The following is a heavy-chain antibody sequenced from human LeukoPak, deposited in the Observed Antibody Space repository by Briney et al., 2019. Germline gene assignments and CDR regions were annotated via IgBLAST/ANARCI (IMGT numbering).Heavy chain of an antibody. D-gene: IGHD6-13*01. CDR1: GFTFDDYA. CDR2: ISWNSGSI. V-gene: IGHV3-9*01. CDR3: ASQRRRQQLVQGQPDY. J-gene: IGHJ4*02. Sequence: PGRSLRLSCAASGFTFDDYAMHWVRQAPGKGLEWVSGISWNSGSIGYADSVKGRFTISRDNAKNSLYLQMNSLRAEDTALYYCASQRRRQQLVQGQPDYWGQGTLVTVSS.